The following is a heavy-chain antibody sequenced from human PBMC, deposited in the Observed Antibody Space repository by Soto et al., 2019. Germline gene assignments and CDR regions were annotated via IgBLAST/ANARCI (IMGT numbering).Heavy chain of an antibody. CDR3: ARVTSMVRGVIDNWFDP. CDR2: IIPMYGPA. J-gene: IGHJ5*02. Sequence: QVPLVQSGAEVKKPGSSVTVSCKASGGTFSSYAIHWVRQAPGQGLEWMGGIIPMYGPAKYAQRFQGRVTINAYESTTTVYMELTSLTSQDTAVYYSARVTSMVRGVIDNWFDPWGHGTLVTVSS. CDR1: GGTFSSYA. D-gene: IGHD3-10*01. V-gene: IGHV1-69*01.